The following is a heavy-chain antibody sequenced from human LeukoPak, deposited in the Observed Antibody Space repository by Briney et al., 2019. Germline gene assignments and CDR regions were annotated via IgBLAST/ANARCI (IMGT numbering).Heavy chain of an antibody. CDR3: AKETIDSRAGYFDY. CDR1: GFTFSSYG. Sequence: PGGSLRLSCAASGFTFSSYGMHWVRQAPGKGLEWVAFIRYDGSNKYYADSVKGRFTISRDNSKNTLYLQMNSLRAEDTAVYYCAKETIDSRAGYFDYWGQGTLVTVSS. J-gene: IGHJ4*02. V-gene: IGHV3-30*02. D-gene: IGHD3-22*01. CDR2: IRYDGSNK.